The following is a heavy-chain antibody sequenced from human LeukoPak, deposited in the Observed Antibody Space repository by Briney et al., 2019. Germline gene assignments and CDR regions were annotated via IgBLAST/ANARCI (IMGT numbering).Heavy chain of an antibody. CDR1: GYTFTSYD. CDR2: MNPNSGNT. Sequence: ASVKVSCKASGYTFTSYDINWVRQATGQGLEWMGWMNPNSGNTGYAQKLQGRVTMTTDTSTSTAYMELRSLRSDDTAVYYCAREGTAHGFDYWGQGTLVTVSS. J-gene: IGHJ4*02. V-gene: IGHV1-8*01. D-gene: IGHD6-13*01. CDR3: AREGTAHGFDY.